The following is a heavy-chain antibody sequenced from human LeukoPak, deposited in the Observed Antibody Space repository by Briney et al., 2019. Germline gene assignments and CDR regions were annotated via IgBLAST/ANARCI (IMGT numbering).Heavy chain of an antibody. J-gene: IGHJ4*02. V-gene: IGHV4-38-2*01. CDR2: IYHSGST. Sequence: KPSETLSLTCAVSGYSISSGYYWGWVRPPPGKGLEWIGNIYHSGSTYYNPSLKSRVTISADTSKNQFSLKLNSVTAADTAVYYCARRIGTSGSYYFKYWCQGAPVTVSS. CDR1: GYSISSGYY. D-gene: IGHD2-2*01. CDR3: ARRIGTSGSYYFKY.